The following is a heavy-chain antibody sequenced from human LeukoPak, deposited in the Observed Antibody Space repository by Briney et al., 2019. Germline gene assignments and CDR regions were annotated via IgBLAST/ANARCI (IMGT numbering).Heavy chain of an antibody. CDR3: ARRALTTYYYGSGSYYFDY. D-gene: IGHD3-10*01. J-gene: IGHJ4*02. V-gene: IGHV4-34*01. CDR1: GGSFSGYY. CDR2: INHSGST. Sequence: SETLSLTCAVYGGSFSGYYWSWIRQPPGKGLEWIGEINHSGSTNYNPSLKSRVTISVDTSKNQFSLKLSSVTAADTAVYYSARRALTTYYYGSGSYYFDYWGQGALATVSS.